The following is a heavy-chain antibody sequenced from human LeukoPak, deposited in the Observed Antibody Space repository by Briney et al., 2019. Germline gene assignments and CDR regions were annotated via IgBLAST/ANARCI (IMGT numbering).Heavy chain of an antibody. J-gene: IGHJ6*03. CDR2: IYRDGTT. CDR3: AEDTSAWWYHRAYMDV. Sequence: GGSLRLSCAASGFSVNTNYMSWVRQAPGKGLEWVSIIYRDGTTSYADSVKGRFTISRDNSRNTLSLQVNSLRAEDTAVYYCAEDTSAWWYHRAYMDVWGKGTTVTVSS. V-gene: IGHV3-53*01. CDR1: GFSVNTNY. D-gene: IGHD2-15*01.